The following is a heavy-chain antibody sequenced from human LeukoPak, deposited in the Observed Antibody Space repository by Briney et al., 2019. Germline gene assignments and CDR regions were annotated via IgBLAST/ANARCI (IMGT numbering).Heavy chain of an antibody. CDR3: AKGSLGSWYYFDY. J-gene: IGHJ4*02. Sequence: GGSLRLSCAASGFTFGSSAMSWVRQAPGKGPEWVSTFSRSGPDTYYADSVKGRFTVFRDNSKNTLYLQMNSLRAEDTAVYYCAKGSLGSWYYFDYWGQGTLVTVSS. CDR1: GFTFGSSA. D-gene: IGHD6-13*01. V-gene: IGHV3-23*01. CDR2: FSRSGPDT.